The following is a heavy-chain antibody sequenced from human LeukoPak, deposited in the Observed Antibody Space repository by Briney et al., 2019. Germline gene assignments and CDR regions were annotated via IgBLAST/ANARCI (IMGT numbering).Heavy chain of an antibody. J-gene: IGHJ4*02. CDR1: GGSISSSSYY. CDR2: IHYSGSS. Sequence: SETLSLTCTVSGGSISSSSYYWGWIRQPPGKGLDWIGSIHYSGSSYYNPSLKSRVTISVDTSKNQFSLKLSSVTAADTAVYYCARARWYCSSTSCMAFDYWGQGTLVTVSS. V-gene: IGHV4-39*07. CDR3: ARARWYCSSTSCMAFDY. D-gene: IGHD2-2*01.